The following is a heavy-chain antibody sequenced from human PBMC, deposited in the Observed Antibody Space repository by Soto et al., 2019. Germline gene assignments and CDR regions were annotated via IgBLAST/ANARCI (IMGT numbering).Heavy chain of an antibody. V-gene: IGHV4-4*02. D-gene: IGHD6-19*01. CDR1: SASIITEQR. CDR3: ARSFGWYAIDH. CDR2: IHHSGST. Sequence: QMQLQESGPGLVKPSETLSLTCAVSSASIITEQRWTWVRQPPGKGLEWIGEIHHSGSTNNNPSLRSRGTMSVDKSKNQFSLNLNSVTAADTALSYCARSFGWYAIDHWGQGTLVIVSS. J-gene: IGHJ4*02.